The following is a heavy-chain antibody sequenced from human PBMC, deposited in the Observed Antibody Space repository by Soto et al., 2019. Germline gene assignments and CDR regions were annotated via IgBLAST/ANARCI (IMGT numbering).Heavy chain of an antibody. Sequence: EVQLVESGGGLIQPGGSLRLSCAASGFTFSDHQMNWVRQAPGRGREWVSVIYSSGTTYYGDSVKGRFTISRDNSKNTLYLQMNSLRTEDTALYYCARAGSPFHSYATGYWGCDYWGQGTLVTVSS. J-gene: IGHJ4*02. CDR3: ARAGSPFHSYATGYWGCDY. CDR1: GFTFSDHQ. CDR2: IYSSGTT. V-gene: IGHV3-53*01. D-gene: IGHD2-2*01.